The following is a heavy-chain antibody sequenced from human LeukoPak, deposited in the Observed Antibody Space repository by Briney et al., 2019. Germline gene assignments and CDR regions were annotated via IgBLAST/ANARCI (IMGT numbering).Heavy chain of an antibody. V-gene: IGHV1-46*01. CDR3: ARAMVRGVIVDDY. CDR1: GYTFTNYY. CDR2: INPSGGST. D-gene: IGHD3-10*01. J-gene: IGHJ4*02. Sequence: ASVKVSCKASGYTFTNYYMHWVRQAPGQRLEWVGIINPSGGSTSYAQKFQGRVTMTRDMSTSTVYMELSSLRSDDTAVYYCARAMVRGVIVDDYWGQGTLVTVSS.